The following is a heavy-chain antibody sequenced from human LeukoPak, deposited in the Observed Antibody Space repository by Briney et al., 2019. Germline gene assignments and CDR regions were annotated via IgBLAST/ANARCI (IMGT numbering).Heavy chain of an antibody. J-gene: IGHJ4*02. CDR2: INHSGST. CDR1: GGSFSGYY. Sequence: SETLSLTCAVYGGSFSGYYWSWIRQPPGKGLEWIGEINHSGSTNYNPSLKGRVTISVDTSKNQFSLKLSSVTAADTAVYYCARGDPALDYWGQGTLVTVSS. V-gene: IGHV4-34*01. CDR3: ARGDPALDY.